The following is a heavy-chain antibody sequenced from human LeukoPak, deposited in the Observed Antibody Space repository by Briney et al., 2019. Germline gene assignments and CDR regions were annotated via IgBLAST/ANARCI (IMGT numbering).Heavy chain of an antibody. V-gene: IGHV1-18*01. CDR2: ISAYNGNT. D-gene: IGHD3-10*01. Sequence: ASVKVSCKTSGYTFTNYGLSWVRQAPGQGLEWMGWISAYNGNTNYAQKLQGRVTMTTDTSTSTAYMELRSLRSDDTAVYYCARCRGVRGQSGPRNWFDPWGQGTLVTVSS. CDR1: GYTFTNYG. J-gene: IGHJ5*02. CDR3: ARCRGVRGQSGPRNWFDP.